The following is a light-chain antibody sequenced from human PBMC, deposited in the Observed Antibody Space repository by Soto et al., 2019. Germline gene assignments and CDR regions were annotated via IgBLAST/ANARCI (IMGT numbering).Light chain of an antibody. CDR1: SSDIGGYNS. CDR3: SSHSATSPYV. Sequence: QSVLTQSPSASGSPGQSVTISCTGTSSDIGGYNSVSWYQQHPGKAPKVMIYDVSKRPSGVPDRFSGSKSGNTASLTVSALQAEDEADYYCSSHSATSPYVFGTGTKVTVL. CDR2: DVS. J-gene: IGLJ1*01. V-gene: IGLV2-8*01.